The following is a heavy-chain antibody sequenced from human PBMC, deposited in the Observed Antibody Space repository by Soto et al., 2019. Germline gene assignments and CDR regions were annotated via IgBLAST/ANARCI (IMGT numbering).Heavy chain of an antibody. CDR3: ATTYYYDSSGYRPWFDP. CDR2: MNPNSANT. Sequence: DSVKVTCKASGYTFTRYDINWVLQATGQGLDWMGWMNPNSANTGYAQNFQGRVTMTRNTSISTAYMELNSLTTGDTAVYYCATTYYYDSSGYRPWFDPWGQGTLVTVSS. D-gene: IGHD3-22*01. V-gene: IGHV1-8*01. CDR1: GYTFTRYD. J-gene: IGHJ5*02.